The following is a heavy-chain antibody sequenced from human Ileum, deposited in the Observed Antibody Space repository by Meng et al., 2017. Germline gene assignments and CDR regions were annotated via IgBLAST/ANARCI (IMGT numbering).Heavy chain of an antibody. CDR3: ARGSGGSGWAY. D-gene: IGHD6-19*01. Sequence: GSLRLSCTVSGGSISSSSYYWGWIRQPPGKGLEWIGSIYYSGSTDYKPSLKSRVTISADTSKNQFSLKLSSVTAADTAVYYCARGSGGSGWAYWGQGTLVTVSS. CDR2: IYYSGST. J-gene: IGHJ4*02. CDR1: GGSISSSSYY. V-gene: IGHV4-39*07.